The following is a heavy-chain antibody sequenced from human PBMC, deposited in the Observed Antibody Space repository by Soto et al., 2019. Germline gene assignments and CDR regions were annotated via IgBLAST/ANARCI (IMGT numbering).Heavy chain of an antibody. Sequence: ASVKVSCKSSGYTFTSYAMHWVRQAPGQRLEWMGWINAGNGNTKYSQKFQGRVTITRDTSASTAYVELSSLRSEDTAVYYCARDTGSIVVVPAATNWFDPWGQGTLVTVSS. CDR1: GYTFTSYA. V-gene: IGHV1-3*01. D-gene: IGHD2-2*01. CDR2: INAGNGNT. CDR3: ARDTGSIVVVPAATNWFDP. J-gene: IGHJ5*02.